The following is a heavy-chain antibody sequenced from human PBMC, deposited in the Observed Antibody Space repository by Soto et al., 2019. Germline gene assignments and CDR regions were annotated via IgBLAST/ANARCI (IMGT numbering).Heavy chain of an antibody. D-gene: IGHD2-15*01. J-gene: IGHJ4*02. Sequence: QVQLQQWGAGLLKPSETLSLTCAVYGGSFSGYYWSWIRQPPGKGLEWIGEINHSGSTNYNPSLKSRVTISVDTSKNQFSLKLSSVTAADTAVYYCARRGRGYCSGGSCYPGGLIVRYWGQGTLVTVSS. CDR3: ARRGRGYCSGGSCYPGGLIVRY. CDR2: INHSGST. V-gene: IGHV4-34*01. CDR1: GGSFSGYY.